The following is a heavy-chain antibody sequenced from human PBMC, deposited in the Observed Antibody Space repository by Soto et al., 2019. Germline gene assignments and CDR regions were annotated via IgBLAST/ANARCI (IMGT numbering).Heavy chain of an antibody. J-gene: IGHJ4*02. Sequence: PSETLSLTCAVSGGSISSAGSSWSWIRQPPGEGLEWIGYIYYSGSTNYNPSLKSRVTISVDTSKNQFSLKLSSVTAADTAVYYCARDRGQVPGFDYWGQGTLVTV. D-gene: IGHD3-10*01. CDR3: ARDRGQVPGFDY. CDR1: GGSISSAGSS. V-gene: IGHV4-61*08. CDR2: IYYSGST.